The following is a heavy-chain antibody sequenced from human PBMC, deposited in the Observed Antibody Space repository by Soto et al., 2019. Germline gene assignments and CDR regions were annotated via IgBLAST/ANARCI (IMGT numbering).Heavy chain of an antibody. CDR3: ARGLYVCSGGSCYGMDV. D-gene: IGHD2-15*01. CDR1: GYTFTSYS. V-gene: IGHV1-3*01. Sequence: QVQLVQSGAEVKKPGASVRVSCKASGYTFTSYSMHWVRQAPRQRLEWMGWINAGNGNTEYSQEFQGRVTITRDTSASIAYMELSSLRSEDTAVYYCARGLYVCSGGSCYGMDVWGQGTTVTVSS. J-gene: IGHJ6*02. CDR2: INAGNGNT.